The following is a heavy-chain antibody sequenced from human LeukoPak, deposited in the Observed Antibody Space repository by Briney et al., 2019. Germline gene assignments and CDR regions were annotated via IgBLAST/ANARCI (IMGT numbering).Heavy chain of an antibody. CDR1: GGSFSGYY. CDR2: IYYSGST. CDR3: ARHLRYQLPPDY. Sequence: SETLSLTCAVYGGSFSGYYWSWIRQPPGKGLEWIGYIYYSGSTNYNPSLRSRVTISVDTSKNQFSLKLSSVTAADTAVYYCARHLRYQLPPDYWGQGTLVTVSS. V-gene: IGHV4-59*08. J-gene: IGHJ4*02. D-gene: IGHD2-2*01.